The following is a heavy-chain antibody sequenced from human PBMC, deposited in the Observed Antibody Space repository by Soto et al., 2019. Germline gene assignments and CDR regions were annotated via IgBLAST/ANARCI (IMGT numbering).Heavy chain of an antibody. V-gene: IGHV5-51*01. Sequence: GESLKISCKGSGYSFTSYWIGWVRQMPGKGLGMGIIYPGDSDTRYSPSFQGQVTISADKSISTAYLQWSSLKASDTAMYYCARLYGSGSYYNLGDYWGQGTLVTVSS. CDR3: ARLYGSGSYYNLGDY. CDR1: GYSFTSYW. J-gene: IGHJ4*02. D-gene: IGHD3-10*01. CDR2: IYPGDSDT.